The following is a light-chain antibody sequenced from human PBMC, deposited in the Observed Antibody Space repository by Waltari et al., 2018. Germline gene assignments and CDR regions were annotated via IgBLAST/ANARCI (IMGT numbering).Light chain of an antibody. Sequence: DIVMTQSPDSLAVSLGERATINCRSSQSVLYSSYNKNLLAWYQQKPGQPPKLLIYWASTRESVFPDRFIGSVSVTDFTLTISSLHSEDVAVYYCQQFYTTPMFSFGQGTKLEIK. CDR1: QSVLYSSYNKNL. J-gene: IGKJ2*01. V-gene: IGKV4-1*01. CDR3: QQFYTTPMFS. CDR2: WAS.